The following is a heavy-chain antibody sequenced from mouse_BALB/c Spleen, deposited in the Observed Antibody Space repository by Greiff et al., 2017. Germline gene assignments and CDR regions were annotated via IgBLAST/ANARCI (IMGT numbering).Heavy chain of an antibody. D-gene: IGHD2-2*01. CDR1: GYTFTSYW. CDR2: IYPGDGDT. Sequence: VQLQQSGAELARPGASVKLSCKASGYTFTSYWMQWVKQRPGQGLEWIGAIYPGDGDTRYTQKFKGKATLTADKSSSTAYMQLSSLASEDSAVYYCAHYGYDSWFAYWGQGTLVTVSA. J-gene: IGHJ3*01. CDR3: AHYGYDSWFAY. V-gene: IGHV1-87*01.